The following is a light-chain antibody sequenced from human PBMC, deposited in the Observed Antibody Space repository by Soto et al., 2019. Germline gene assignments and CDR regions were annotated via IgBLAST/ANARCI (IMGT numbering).Light chain of an antibody. CDR1: QSITSS. V-gene: IGKV3-15*01. CDR2: AAS. Sequence: CVPLVPGASESCXASQSITSSVAWYQQKPGQAPKLLIYAASTRAKGISDRFSGSGSGTEFTLAISGLQSEDSAVYYCQQYIYRPWTFGQGTKV. CDR3: QQYIYRPWT. J-gene: IGKJ1*01.